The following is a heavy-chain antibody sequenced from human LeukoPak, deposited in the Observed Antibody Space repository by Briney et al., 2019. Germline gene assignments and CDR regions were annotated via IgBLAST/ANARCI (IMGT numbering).Heavy chain of an antibody. CDR2: ISYDGSNK. D-gene: IGHD5-18*01. CDR1: GFTFSSYA. V-gene: IGHV3-30*04. CDR3: ARDLTAMGIFDY. J-gene: IGHJ4*02. Sequence: PGRSLRPSCAASGFTFSSYAMRWVRQAPGKGLEWVAVISYDGSNKYYADSVKGRFTISRDNSKNTLYLQMNSLRAEDTAVYYCARDLTAMGIFDYWGQGTLVTVSS.